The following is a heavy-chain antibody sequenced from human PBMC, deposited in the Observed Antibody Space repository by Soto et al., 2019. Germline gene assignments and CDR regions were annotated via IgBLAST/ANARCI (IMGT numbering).Heavy chain of an antibody. CDR3: AKYPTMVRGVPGGYFDY. CDR2: ISGSGGST. V-gene: IGHV3-23*01. Sequence: QPGGSLRLSCAASGFTFSSYAMSWVRQAPGKGLEWVSAISGSGGSTYYADSVKGRFTISRDNSKNTLYLQMNSLRAEDTAVYYCAKYPTMVRGVPGGYFDYWGQGTLVTVST. J-gene: IGHJ4*02. D-gene: IGHD3-10*01. CDR1: GFTFSSYA.